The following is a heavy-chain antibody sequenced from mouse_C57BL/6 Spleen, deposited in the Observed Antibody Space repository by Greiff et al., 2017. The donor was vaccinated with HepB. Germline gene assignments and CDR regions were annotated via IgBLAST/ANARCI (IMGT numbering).Heavy chain of an antibody. D-gene: IGHD1-1*01. CDR1: GYTFTSYW. CDR3: ARDGSWGNY. J-gene: IGHJ2*01. CDR2: IDPSDSYT. V-gene: IGHV1-59*01. Sequence: QVQLQQPGAELVRPGPSVKLSCKASGYTFTSYWMHWVKQRPGQGLEWIGVIDPSDSYTNYNQKFKGKATLTVDTSSSTAYMQLSSLTSEDSAVYYCARDGSWGNYWGQGTTLTVSS.